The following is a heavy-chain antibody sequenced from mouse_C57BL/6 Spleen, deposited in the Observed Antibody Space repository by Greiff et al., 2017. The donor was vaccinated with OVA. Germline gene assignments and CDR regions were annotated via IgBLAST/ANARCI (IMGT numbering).Heavy chain of an antibody. J-gene: IGHJ3*01. CDR3: ARRGITTVVEGFAY. CDR2: IHPNSGST. D-gene: IGHD1-1*01. Sequence: QVHVKQPGAELVKPGASVTLSCKASGYTFTSYWMHWVKQRPGQGLEWIGMIHPNSGSTNYNEKFKSKATLTVDKSSSTAYMQLSSLTSEDSAVYYCARRGITTVVEGFAYWGQGTLVTVSA. V-gene: IGHV1-64*01. CDR1: GYTFTSYW.